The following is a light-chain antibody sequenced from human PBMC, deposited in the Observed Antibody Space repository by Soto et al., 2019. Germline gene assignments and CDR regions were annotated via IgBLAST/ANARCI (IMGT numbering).Light chain of an antibody. CDR1: QSVLYSSNKKNL. V-gene: IGKV4-1*01. Sequence: DIVMTLSPDSLAVSLGERATINCKPSQSVLYSSNKKNLLAWYQQKPGQPPKLLIYWASTRESGVPDRFTGSGSGTDFTLTISSLQAEDVAVYYCHQYHSPPYTFGQGTKLEIK. J-gene: IGKJ2*01. CDR2: WAS. CDR3: HQYHSPPYT.